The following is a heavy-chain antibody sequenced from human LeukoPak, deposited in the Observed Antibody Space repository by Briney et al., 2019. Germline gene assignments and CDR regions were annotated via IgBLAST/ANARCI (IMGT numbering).Heavy chain of an antibody. Sequence: GGSLRLSCAVSGFTFSNYAMSWVRQAPGKGLEWVSAISGSGGSTYYADSVKGRFTISRDNSKNTLYLQMNSLRAEDTALYYCAKNTNTDWFDPWGQGTLLTVSS. CDR3: AKNTNTDWFDP. V-gene: IGHV3-23*01. D-gene: IGHD2-2*02. J-gene: IGHJ5*02. CDR2: ISGSGGST. CDR1: GFTFSNYA.